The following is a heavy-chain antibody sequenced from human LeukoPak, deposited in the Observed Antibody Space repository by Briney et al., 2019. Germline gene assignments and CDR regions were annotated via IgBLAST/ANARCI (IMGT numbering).Heavy chain of an antibody. D-gene: IGHD4-17*01. V-gene: IGHV3-21*04. CDR3: AKVPAHGDYVGGPNWYFDL. CDR2: ISSSSSYI. CDR1: GFMFSKSW. Sequence: GGSLRLSCAASGFMFSKSWMHWVRQAPGKGLEWVSSISSSSSYIYYADSVKGRFTISRDNAKNSLYLQMNSLRAEDTALYYCAKVPAHGDYVGGPNWYFDLWGRGTLVTVSS. J-gene: IGHJ2*01.